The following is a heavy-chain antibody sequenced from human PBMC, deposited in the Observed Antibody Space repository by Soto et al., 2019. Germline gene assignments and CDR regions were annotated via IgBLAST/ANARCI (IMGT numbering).Heavy chain of an antibody. V-gene: IGHV3-66*01. CDR2: IYSGGST. CDR1: GFTVSTKY. CDR3: ARDPWASDY. J-gene: IGHJ4*02. Sequence: EVQLVESGGGLVQPGGSLRLSCAASGFTVSTKYMSWVRQAPGKGLEWVSVIYSGGSTYYADSVRSRFTISTDNSKNTVNLQMTSRRAEDSAVYYCARDPWASDYWGQGTLVTVSS. D-gene: IGHD3-16*01.